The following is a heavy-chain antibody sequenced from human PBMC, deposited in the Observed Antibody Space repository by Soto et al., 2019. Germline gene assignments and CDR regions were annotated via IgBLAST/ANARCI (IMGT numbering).Heavy chain of an antibody. Sequence: EVLLVESGGGLVQPGGSLKLSCATSGFTFSDSDIHWVHQTSGKGLEWLGRIRAKANNYATADAASVKGRFTISRDDSKNTAYLQMSSLKTEDTAVYYCTNKGDDFDHWGQGTTVTVSS. V-gene: IGHV3-73*02. J-gene: IGHJ4*02. CDR2: IRAKANNYAT. CDR1: GFTFSDSD. CDR3: TNKGDDFDH.